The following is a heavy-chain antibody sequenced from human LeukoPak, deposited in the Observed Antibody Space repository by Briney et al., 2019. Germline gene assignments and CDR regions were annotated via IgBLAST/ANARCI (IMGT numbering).Heavy chain of an antibody. J-gene: IGHJ4*02. Sequence: SETLSLTCTVSGGSISNSGYYWGWIRQPPGKGLDWIGSIYYSGSTYYNPSLKSRVTISVDTSKTQFSLKLNSVTAADTAVYYCARHRAPGGATGFDYWGQGTLVTVSS. D-gene: IGHD1-26*01. V-gene: IGHV4-39*01. CDR2: IYYSGST. CDR3: ARHRAPGGATGFDY. CDR1: GGSISNSGYY.